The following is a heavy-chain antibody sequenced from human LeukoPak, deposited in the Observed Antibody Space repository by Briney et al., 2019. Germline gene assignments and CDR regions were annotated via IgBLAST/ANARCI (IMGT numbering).Heavy chain of an antibody. CDR2: ISGSGGST. J-gene: IGHJ4*02. D-gene: IGHD2-2*01. CDR3: AKDSCSSTSCYFDY. CDR1: GFTFSSYA. V-gene: IGHV3-23*01. Sequence: PGGSLRLSCAASGFTFSSYAMSWVRQAPGKGLEWVSAISGSGGSTYYADSVKGRFPISRHNSKNTLYLQMNSLGAEDTAVYYWAKDSCSSTSCYFDYWGQVTLVTVSS.